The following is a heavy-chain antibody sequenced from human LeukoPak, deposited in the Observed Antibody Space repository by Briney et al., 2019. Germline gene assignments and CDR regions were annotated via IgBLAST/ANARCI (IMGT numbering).Heavy chain of an antibody. CDR3: ARTKSGWYYSDY. CDR2: VYYSGTA. CDR1: GGSMRSYY. D-gene: IGHD6-19*01. V-gene: IGHV4-59*08. J-gene: IGHJ4*02. Sequence: PSETLSLTCTFSGGSMRSYYWSWIRQPPGKGLELIGYVYYSGTANYNPSLESRVTILVDTSKNQFSLNLSSVTAADTAVYYCARTKSGWYYSDYWGQGTLVSVSS.